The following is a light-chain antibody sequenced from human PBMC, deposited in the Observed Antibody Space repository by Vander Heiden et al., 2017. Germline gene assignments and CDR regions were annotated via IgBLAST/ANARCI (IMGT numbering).Light chain of an antibody. CDR2: AEC. CDR3: QQLNSYLT. CDR1: QGISSY. J-gene: IGKJ3*01. Sequence: DIQLTQSPSFLSASVGDRATITCRASQGISSYLAWYQQNPGKARKLLIDAECALQSGVPSRCSGSGSETKFTLTIGSLQPEDFATYYCQQLNSYLTFGPGTKVDIK. V-gene: IGKV1-9*01.